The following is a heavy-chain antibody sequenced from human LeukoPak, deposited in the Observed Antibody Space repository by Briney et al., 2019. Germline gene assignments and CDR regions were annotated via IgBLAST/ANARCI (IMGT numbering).Heavy chain of an antibody. V-gene: IGHV3-15*01. D-gene: IGHD2-2*01. CDR2: IKRKNDGGTT. Sequence: GGSLRLSCAVSGFSAGSKYMTWVRQAPGKGLEWVGHIKRKNDGGTTDYAAPVKGRFTISRDDSKNTVYLEMNSLKTEDTAVYYCTTDTHCSTIGCRGPNYYYGLDVWGQGTTVTVSS. CDR1: GFSAGSKY. CDR3: TTDTHCSTIGCRGPNYYYGLDV. J-gene: IGHJ6*02.